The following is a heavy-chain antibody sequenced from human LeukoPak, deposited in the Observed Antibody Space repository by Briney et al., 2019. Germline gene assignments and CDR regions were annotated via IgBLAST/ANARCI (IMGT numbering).Heavy chain of an antibody. J-gene: IGHJ6*02. Sequence: SETLSLTCTVSGGSISSGDYYWSWIRQPPGKGLEWIGYIYYSGSTYYNPSHKSRVTISVDTSKNQFSLKLSSVTAADTAVYYCASCNHAYSNYGPSGYYYGMDVWGQGTTVTVSS. CDR2: IYYSGST. V-gene: IGHV4-30-4*01. CDR1: GGSISSGDYY. D-gene: IGHD4-11*01. CDR3: ASCNHAYSNYGPSGYYYGMDV.